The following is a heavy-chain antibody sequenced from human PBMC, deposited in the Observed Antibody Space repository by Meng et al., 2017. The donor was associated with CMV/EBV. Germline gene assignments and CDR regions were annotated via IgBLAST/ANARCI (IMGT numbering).Heavy chain of an antibody. Sequence: ESLKISCPVSGGSISSSSYYWGWIRQPPGKGLEWIGSIYYSGSTYYNPSLKSRVTISVDTSKNQFSLKLSSVTAADTAVYYCARFERTYGMDVWGQGTTVTVSS. CDR1: GGSISSSSYY. CDR2: IYYSGST. CDR3: ARFERTYGMDV. V-gene: IGHV4-39*07. J-gene: IGHJ6*02.